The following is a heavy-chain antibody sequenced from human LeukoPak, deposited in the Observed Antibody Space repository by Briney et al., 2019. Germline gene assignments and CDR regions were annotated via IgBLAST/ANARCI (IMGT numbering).Heavy chain of an antibody. D-gene: IGHD1-1*01. CDR3: AKDFVGTGNFRGGDY. V-gene: IGHV3-23*01. CDR1: RFIFDNYG. Sequence: PGGSLRLSCAASRFIFDNYGMTWVRQAPGKGLEWVSGISDDGYSTYYADSVKGRFTISRDNSKNILYLQMNSLRAEDTALYYCAKDFVGTGNFRGGDYWGQGTLVTVSS. J-gene: IGHJ4*02. CDR2: ISDDGYST.